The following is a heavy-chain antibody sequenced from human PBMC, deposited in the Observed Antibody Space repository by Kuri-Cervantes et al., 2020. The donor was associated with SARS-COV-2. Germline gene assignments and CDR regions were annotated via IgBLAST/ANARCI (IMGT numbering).Heavy chain of an antibody. CDR1: GFTFSSYA. J-gene: IGHJ6*02. D-gene: IGHD6-13*01. CDR2: ISGSGAST. CDR3: ARVGVAAAGSTSYYGMDV. Sequence: GESLKISCAASGFTFSSYAMNWVRQAPGKGLEWVSGISGSGASTYYADSVKGRFTIPRDNPKNTLYLQMNSLRAEDTAVYYCARVGVAAAGSTSYYGMDVWGQGTTVTVSS. V-gene: IGHV3-23*01.